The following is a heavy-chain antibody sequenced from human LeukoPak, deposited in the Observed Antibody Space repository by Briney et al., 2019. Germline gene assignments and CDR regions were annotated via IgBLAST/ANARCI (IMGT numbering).Heavy chain of an antibody. CDR2: IYYSGST. CDR3: ARPIGVGAANWFDP. CDR1: GGSISSSSYY. J-gene: IGHJ5*02. Sequence: PSETLSLTCTVSGGSISSSSYYWGWIRQPPGKGLEWIGSIYYSGSTYYNPSLKSRVTISVDTSKNQFSLKLSSVTAADTAVCYCARPIGVGAANWFDPWGQGTLVTVSS. D-gene: IGHD1-26*01. V-gene: IGHV4-39*01.